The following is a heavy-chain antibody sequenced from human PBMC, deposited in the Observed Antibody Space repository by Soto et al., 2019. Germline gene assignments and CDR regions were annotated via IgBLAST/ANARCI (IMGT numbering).Heavy chain of an antibody. V-gene: IGHV1-18*01. CDR2: IGANNGNT. CDR3: ARDGYFDH. CDR1: GYTFTSYG. Sequence: QVQLVQSGAEVKKPGDSVRVSCKASGYTFTSYGIGWGRQAHGQGLEWMGWIGANNGNTKYAQKLQGRVTMTTDASTSTAYMELRSLRSDDAAVYYCARDGYFDHWGQGTLVTVSS. J-gene: IGHJ4*02.